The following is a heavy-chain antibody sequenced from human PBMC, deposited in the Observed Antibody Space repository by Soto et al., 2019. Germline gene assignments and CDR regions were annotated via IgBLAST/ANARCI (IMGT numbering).Heavy chain of an antibody. CDR2: ISYDGSNK. J-gene: IGHJ6*02. CDR3: ARDIRSARPYYYYGMDV. CDR1: GFTFSNYA. Sequence: GGSLRLSCAASGFTFSNYAMHWVRQAPGKGLEWVAVISYDGSNKYYADSVKGRFTISRDNSKNTLYLQMNSLRAEDTAVYYCARDIRSARPYYYYGMDVWGQGTTVTVSS. D-gene: IGHD6-6*01. V-gene: IGHV3-30*04.